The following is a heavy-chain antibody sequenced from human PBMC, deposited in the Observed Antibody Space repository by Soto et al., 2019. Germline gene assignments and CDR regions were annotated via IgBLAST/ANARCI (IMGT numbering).Heavy chain of an antibody. CDR2: IKRKSDGETT. Sequence: EMQLVESGGGLVKPGGSLRLSCEASGFTFSSAWMNWVRQAPGKGLEWVGRIKRKSDGETTDYAAPVKGRFAISRDDSKNMLYLEMNSLKTDDTAVYFCATRQTPDNDFWSGDYYYYGMDVWGQGTTVTVSS. V-gene: IGHV3-15*07. J-gene: IGHJ6*02. CDR3: ATRQTPDNDFWSGDYYYYGMDV. CDR1: GFTFSSAW. D-gene: IGHD3-3*01.